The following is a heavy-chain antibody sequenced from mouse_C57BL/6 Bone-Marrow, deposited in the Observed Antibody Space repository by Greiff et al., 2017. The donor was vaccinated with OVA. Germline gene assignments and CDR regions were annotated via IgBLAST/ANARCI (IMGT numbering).Heavy chain of an antibody. Sequence: EVHLVESGGGLVKPGGSLKLSCAASGFTFSSYTMSWVRQTPEKRLEWVATISGGGGNTYYPDSVKGRFTISRDNAKNTLYLQMRSLRSEDTALYYCARRDWDNYFDYWGQGTTLTVSS. V-gene: IGHV5-9*01. CDR3: ARRDWDNYFDY. CDR1: GFTFSSYT. J-gene: IGHJ2*01. D-gene: IGHD4-1*01. CDR2: ISGGGGNT.